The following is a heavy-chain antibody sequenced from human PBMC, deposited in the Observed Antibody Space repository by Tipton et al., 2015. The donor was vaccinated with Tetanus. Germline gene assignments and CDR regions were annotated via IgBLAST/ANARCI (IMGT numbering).Heavy chain of an antibody. Sequence: QSGPEVKKPGSSVKVSCKASGGTFTNHALSWVRQAPGQGPEWMGWISGYNGNTNYAPKFQGRVTMTTDTTTNTAYMELRSLRSDDTAVYYCARDYFGSGSNYYFDYWGQGSQVSVSS. CDR3: ARDYFGSGSNYYFDY. D-gene: IGHD3-10*01. V-gene: IGHV1-18*01. J-gene: IGHJ4*02. CDR2: ISGYNGNT. CDR1: GGTFTNHA.